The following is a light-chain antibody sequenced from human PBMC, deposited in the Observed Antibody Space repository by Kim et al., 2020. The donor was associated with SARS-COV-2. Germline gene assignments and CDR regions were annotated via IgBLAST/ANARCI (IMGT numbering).Light chain of an antibody. J-gene: IGLJ3*02. V-gene: IGLV7-46*01. CDR1: TGSVTSDHY. Sequence: TVTLACGSSTGSVTSDHYPYWIQQKPGQAPRTLIFDTNRRHSWTPARFSGSLFGARAALTLSGAQPEDEADYYCLLSYRDPRGVFGGGTQLTVL. CDR2: DTN. CDR3: LLSYRDPRGV.